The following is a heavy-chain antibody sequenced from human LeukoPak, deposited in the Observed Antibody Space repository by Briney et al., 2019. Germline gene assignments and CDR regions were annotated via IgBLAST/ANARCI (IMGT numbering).Heavy chain of an antibody. CDR3: ARSYCSSSSCYADHYYYYMDV. V-gene: IGHV3-30*02. D-gene: IGHD2-2*01. Sequence: PGGSLRLSCAASGFTFSSYGMHWVRQAPGKGLEWVTFIRYDGSNKYYTDSVKGRFTISRDISYKTLYLQMNSLRAEDAAVYYCARSYCSSSSCYADHYYYYMDVWGKGTTVTVSS. J-gene: IGHJ6*03. CDR1: GFTFSSYG. CDR2: IRYDGSNK.